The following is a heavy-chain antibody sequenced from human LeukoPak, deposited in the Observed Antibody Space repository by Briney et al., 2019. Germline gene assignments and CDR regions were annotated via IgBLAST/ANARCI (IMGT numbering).Heavy chain of an antibody. CDR2: ISSSSSYI. D-gene: IGHD3-22*01. CDR1: GFTFSSYG. V-gene: IGHV3-21*01. Sequence: GGSLRLSCAASGFTFSSYGMSWVRQAPGKGLEWVSSISSSSSYIYYADTVKGRFTISRDNAKNSLYLQMNSLRAEDTAVYYCAKAGYYDSSGYYYGYYYYMDVWGKGTTVTVSS. J-gene: IGHJ6*03. CDR3: AKAGYYDSSGYYYGYYYYMDV.